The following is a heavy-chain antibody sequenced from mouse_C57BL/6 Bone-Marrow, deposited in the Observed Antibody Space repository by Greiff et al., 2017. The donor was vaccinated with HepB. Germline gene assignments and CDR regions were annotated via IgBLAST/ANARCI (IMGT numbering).Heavy chain of an antibody. CDR3: ARDALYDYYGYWYFDV. CDR1: GFTFSDFY. Sequence: EVMLVESGGGLVQSGRSLRLSCATSGFTFSDFYMEWVRQAPGKGLEWIAASRNKANDYTTEYSASVKGRFIVARDTSQSILYLQMNALRAEDTAIYYCARDALYDYYGYWYFDVWGTGTTVTVSS. D-gene: IGHD1-1*01. V-gene: IGHV7-1*01. CDR2: SRNKANDYTT. J-gene: IGHJ1*03.